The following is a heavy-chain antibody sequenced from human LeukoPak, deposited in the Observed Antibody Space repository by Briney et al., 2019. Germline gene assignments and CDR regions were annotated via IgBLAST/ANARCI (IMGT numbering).Heavy chain of an antibody. CDR3: ASNDMLTGYYMGAFDY. D-gene: IGHD3-9*01. V-gene: IGHV4-4*09. CDR1: GGSISSYY. J-gene: IGHJ4*02. Sequence: SETLSLTCTVSGGSISSYYWNWIRQPPGKGLEWIGYIYSSGSNNYNPSLESRVTISVDTSKNQISLKLSSVTAADTAVYYCASNDMLTGYYMGAFDYWGQGTLVTVSS. CDR2: IYSSGSN.